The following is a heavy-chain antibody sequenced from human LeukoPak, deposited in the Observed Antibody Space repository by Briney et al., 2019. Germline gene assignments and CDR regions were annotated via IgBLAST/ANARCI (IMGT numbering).Heavy chain of an antibody. CDR2: IWYDGSNK. V-gene: IGHV3-33*06. CDR3: AKDLGDSGPTPDSDY. CDR1: GFTFSSYG. D-gene: IGHD1-26*01. Sequence: GRSLRLSCAASGFTFSSYGMHWVRQAPGKGLEWVAVIWYDGSNKYYADSVKGRFTISRDNSKNTLYLQMNSLRAEDTSVYYCAKDLGDSGPTPDSDYWGQGTLVTVSS. J-gene: IGHJ4*02.